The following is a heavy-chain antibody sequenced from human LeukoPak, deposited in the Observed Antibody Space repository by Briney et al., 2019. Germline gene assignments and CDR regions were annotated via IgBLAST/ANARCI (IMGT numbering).Heavy chain of an antibody. J-gene: IGHJ4*02. D-gene: IGHD3-22*01. Sequence: PGGSLRLSCAATGFTFSSYAMSWVRQAPGKGLEWVSAISGSGGSTYYADSVKGRFTISRDNSKNTLYLQMNSLRAEDTAVYYCAKDHRDTMTFDYWGQGTLVTVSS. CDR1: GFTFSSYA. CDR3: AKDHRDTMTFDY. CDR2: ISGSGGST. V-gene: IGHV3-23*01.